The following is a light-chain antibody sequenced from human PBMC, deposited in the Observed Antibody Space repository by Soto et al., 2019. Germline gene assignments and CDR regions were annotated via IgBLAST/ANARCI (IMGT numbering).Light chain of an antibody. V-gene: IGKV3D-15*01. CDR3: QQYNNWPLLT. J-gene: IGKJ4*01. CDR1: QSVNNN. CDR2: GAS. Sequence: EIVMTQSPATLSVSPGGRATLSCRASQSVNNNLAWYQQKPGQAPRPLIYGASIRATGIPARFSGIGSGTEFILTVDSLQSEDFAVYYCQQYNNWPLLTFGGGTQVEIK.